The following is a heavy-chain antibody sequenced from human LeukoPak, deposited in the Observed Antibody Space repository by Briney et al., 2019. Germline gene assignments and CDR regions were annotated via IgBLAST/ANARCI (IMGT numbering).Heavy chain of an antibody. V-gene: IGHV4-39*01. CDR3: ARRFGSYYYYGMDV. CDR1: GGSISSSSYY. J-gene: IGHJ6*02. CDR2: ISYSGYT. Sequence: SETLSLTCTVSGGSISSSSYYWAWIRQPPGKGLEWVGSISYSGYTHYNPFLKSRLTISVDTSKNQFSLKLNSVTAADTAVYYCARRFGSYYYYGMDVWGQGTTVTVSS. D-gene: IGHD3-10*01.